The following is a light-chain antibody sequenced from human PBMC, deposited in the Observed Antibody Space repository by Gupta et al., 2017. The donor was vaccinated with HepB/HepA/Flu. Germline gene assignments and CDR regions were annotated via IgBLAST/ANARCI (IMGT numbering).Light chain of an antibody. J-gene: IGKJ2*04. V-gene: IGKV3-11*01. CDR2: DAF. CDR1: QSVNNY. Sequence: VLTHSPATLSFSPGERATLSCRASQSVNNYLAWDQQKPGQALRLLMYDAFNRATGNTARCSGSGSGTDVNLTSRRLEAEDVAVYYCQQRSNSSSFGQGTKLEIK. CDR3: QQRSNSSS.